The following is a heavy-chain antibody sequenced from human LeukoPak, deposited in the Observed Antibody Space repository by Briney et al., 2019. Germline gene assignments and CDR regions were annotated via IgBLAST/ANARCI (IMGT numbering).Heavy chain of an antibody. J-gene: IGHJ6*03. D-gene: IGHD6-13*01. CDR2: INHSGTT. V-gene: IGHV4-34*01. CDR3: ASSRGYSSSLWYYYMDV. CDR1: GGSFSGYY. Sequence: SETPSLTCAVYGGSFSGYYWSWIRQPPGKGLEWIGEINHSGTTNYNPSLKSRVTISIDTSRNQFSLKLSSLTAADTGVYYCASSRGYSSSLWYYYMDVWGKGTTVTVSS.